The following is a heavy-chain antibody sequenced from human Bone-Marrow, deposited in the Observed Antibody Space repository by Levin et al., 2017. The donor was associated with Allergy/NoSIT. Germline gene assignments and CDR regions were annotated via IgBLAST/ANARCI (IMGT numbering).Heavy chain of an antibody. CDR3: ARVSRVTCRVLADFYYYYFMDV. CDR1: GFNFSDYY. Sequence: GGSLRLSCAASGFNFSDYYMSWIRQAPGKGLEWISYISNGSDSKYYADSVKGRFTISRDNAKNSLYLQVANLRAEDTAVYYCARVSRVTCRVLADFYYYYFMDVSGEETTVVVSS. CDR2: ISNGSDSK. D-gene: IGHD2-15*01. V-gene: IGHV3-11*06. J-gene: IGHJ6*03.